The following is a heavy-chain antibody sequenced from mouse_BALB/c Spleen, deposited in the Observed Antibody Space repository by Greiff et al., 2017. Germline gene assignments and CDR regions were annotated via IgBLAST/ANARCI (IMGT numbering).Heavy chain of an antibody. V-gene: IGHV14-3*02. Sequence: VHVKQSGAELVKPGASVKLSCTASGFNIKDTYMHWVKQRPEQGLEWIGRIDPANGNTKYDPKFQGKATITADTSSNTAYLQLSSLTSEDTAVYYCAHYYGNYWGQGTSVTVSS. CDR3: AHYYGNY. CDR2: IDPANGNT. D-gene: IGHD2-1*01. CDR1: GFNIKDTY. J-gene: IGHJ4*01.